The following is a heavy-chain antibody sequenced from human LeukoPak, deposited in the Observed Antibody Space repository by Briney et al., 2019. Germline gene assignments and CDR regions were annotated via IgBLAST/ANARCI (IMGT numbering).Heavy chain of an antibody. D-gene: IGHD6-13*01. J-gene: IGHJ4*02. CDR3: AREGIAEGFDY. V-gene: IGHV3-21*01. Sequence: GGSLRLSCVASGFSFSSYNMNWVRQAPGKGLEWVSSISSSSSYIYYADSVKGRFTISRDNAKNSLYLQMNSLRAEDTAVYYCAREGIAEGFDYWGQGTLVTVSS. CDR1: GFSFSSYN. CDR2: ISSSSSYI.